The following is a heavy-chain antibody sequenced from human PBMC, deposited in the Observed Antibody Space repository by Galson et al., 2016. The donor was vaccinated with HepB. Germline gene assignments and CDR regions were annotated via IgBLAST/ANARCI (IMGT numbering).Heavy chain of an antibody. CDR2: VWYDGSEV. V-gene: IGHV3-33*03. J-gene: IGHJ4*02. D-gene: IGHD4-17*01. CDR1: GFTYSYCA. Sequence: SLRLSCATSGFTYSYCAMHWVRQAPGKGLEWLATVWYDGSEVSYADSVKGRFTISRDNSKNLLYLHMRTLRAEDTALYYCAKDRTVTRRGRSFDQWGRGTLVTVSS. CDR3: AKDRTVTRRGRSFDQ.